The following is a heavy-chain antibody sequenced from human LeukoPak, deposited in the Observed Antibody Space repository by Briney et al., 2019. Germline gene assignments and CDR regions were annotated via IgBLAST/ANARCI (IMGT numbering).Heavy chain of an antibody. CDR3: AKDARRSSGWWFFDH. CDR2: ITHSGYGT. V-gene: IGHV3-23*01. CDR1: GFVFSSLD. J-gene: IGHJ4*02. Sequence: GGSLRLSCAASGFVFSSLDMGWVRQAPGKGLEWVSAITHSGYGTYYADSVKGRFTISRDNSKNTLFLQMNSLRAEDTAVYFCAKDARRSSGWWFFDHWGQGTLVTVSS. D-gene: IGHD6-19*01.